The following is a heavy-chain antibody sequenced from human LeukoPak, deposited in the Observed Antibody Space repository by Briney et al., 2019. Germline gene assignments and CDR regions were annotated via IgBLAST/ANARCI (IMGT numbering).Heavy chain of an antibody. Sequence: PGGSLRLSCAASGFFVSNNYMSWVRQAPGKGLEWVSVIYSGGDTYYADSVKGRFTISADKSLSTAYLQWSSLKASDTAMYYCARQGRSGWINYFDYWGQGTLVTVSS. CDR2: IYSGGDT. J-gene: IGHJ4*02. CDR3: ARQGRSGWINYFDY. D-gene: IGHD3-22*01. CDR1: GFFVSNNY. V-gene: IGHV3-66*04.